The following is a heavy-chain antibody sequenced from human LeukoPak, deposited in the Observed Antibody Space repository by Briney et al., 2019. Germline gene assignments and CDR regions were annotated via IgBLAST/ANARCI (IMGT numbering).Heavy chain of an antibody. D-gene: IGHD2-2*01. J-gene: IGHJ2*01. CDR1: GGSISSSSYY. CDR3: ARVQFCSSTSCYAMPPGWYFDL. Sequence: SETLSLTCTVSGGSISSSSYYWVWIRQPPGKGLEWIGSIYCSGSTHHNPSLKIRLTISVDTSKNQFSLKLSSVTAADTAVYYCARVQFCSSTSCYAMPPGWYFDLWGRGTLVTVSS. CDR2: IYCSGST. V-gene: IGHV4-39*07.